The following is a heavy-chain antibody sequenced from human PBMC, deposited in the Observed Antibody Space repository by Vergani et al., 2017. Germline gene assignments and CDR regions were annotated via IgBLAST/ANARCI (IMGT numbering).Heavy chain of an antibody. V-gene: IGHV3-30*04. J-gene: IGHJ4*02. CDR1: GFTFSSYA. D-gene: IGHD3-22*01. CDR2: ISYDGSNK. CDR3: ARAITMIVVVMGY. Sequence: VQLLESGGGLVQPGGSLRLSCAASGFTFSSYAMHWVRQAPGKGLEWVAVISYDGSNKYYADSVKGRFTISRDNSKNTLYLQMNSLRAEDTAVYYCARAITMIVVVMGYWGQGTLVTVSS.